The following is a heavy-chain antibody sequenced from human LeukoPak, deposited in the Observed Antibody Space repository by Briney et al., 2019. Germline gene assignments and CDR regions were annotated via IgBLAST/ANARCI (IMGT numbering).Heavy chain of an antibody. CDR3: HGGNWNYGYYYYYMDV. CDR2: IYYSGST. Sequence: SETLSLTCTVSGGSISSSSYYWGWIRQPPGKGLEWIGSIYYSGSTYYNPSLKSRVTISVDTSKNQFSLKLSSVTAADTAVYYCHGGNWNYGYYYYYMDVWGKGTTVTVSS. J-gene: IGHJ6*03. D-gene: IGHD1-7*01. CDR1: GGSISSSSYY. V-gene: IGHV4-39*07.